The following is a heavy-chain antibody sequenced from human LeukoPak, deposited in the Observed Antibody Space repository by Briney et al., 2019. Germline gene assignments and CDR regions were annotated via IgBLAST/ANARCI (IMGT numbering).Heavy chain of an antibody. V-gene: IGHV4-4*07. CDR1: AGSISNYY. Sequence: SETLSLTCTVSAGSISNYYRNWIRQPAGKGLEWIGRIYTSGTTDYNPSLKTRVTISLDKSKNQFSLKLSSVTAADTAVYYCARSLKMTYSWLDPWGQGAQVTVSS. CDR3: ARSLKMTYSWLDP. J-gene: IGHJ5*02. D-gene: IGHD4-11*01. CDR2: IYTSGTT.